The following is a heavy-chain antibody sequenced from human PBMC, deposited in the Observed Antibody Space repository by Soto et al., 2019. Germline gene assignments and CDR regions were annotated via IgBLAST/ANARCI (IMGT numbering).Heavy chain of an antibody. V-gene: IGHV1-69*01. CDR3: EXXXXXSXXSCYADNWTFYI. J-gene: IGHJ3*02. D-gene: IGHD2-2*01. CDR1: GGTFSSYA. Sequence: KASGGTFSSYAISWVRQAPGQGLERMGGIIPIFGTANYAQKFQGRVTITADEYTSTAYMELSSLRYEDTAVYYCEXXXXXSXXSCYADNWTFYISRHGXMV. CDR2: IIPIFGTA.